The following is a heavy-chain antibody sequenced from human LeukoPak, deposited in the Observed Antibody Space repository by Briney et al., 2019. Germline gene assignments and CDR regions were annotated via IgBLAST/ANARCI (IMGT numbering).Heavy chain of an antibody. V-gene: IGHV4-4*07. CDR1: GGSISSYY. J-gene: IGHJ6*02. D-gene: IGHD4-17*01. Sequence: PSETLSLTCTVSGGSISSYYWSWIRQPAGKGLEWIRRIYTSGSTNYNPSLKSRVTMSVDTSKNQFSLKLSSVTTADTAVYYCARLVYGDYPSYYYYYGMDVWGQGTTVTVSS. CDR3: ARLVYGDYPSYYYYYGMDV. CDR2: IYTSGST.